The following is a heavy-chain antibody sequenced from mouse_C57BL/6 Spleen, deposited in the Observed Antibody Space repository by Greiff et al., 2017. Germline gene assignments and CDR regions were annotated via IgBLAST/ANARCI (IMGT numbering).Heavy chain of an antibody. CDR2: IDPENGDT. CDR3: TTRPYYGSSGFDY. J-gene: IGHJ2*01. D-gene: IGHD1-1*01. CDR1: GFNIKDDY. V-gene: IGHV14-4*01. Sequence: VQLQQSGAELVRPGASVKLSCTASGFNIKDDYMHWVKQRPEQGLEWIGWIDPENGDTEYASKFQGKATITADTSSNTAYLQLSSLTSEDTAVYYCTTRPYYGSSGFDYWGQGTTLTVAS.